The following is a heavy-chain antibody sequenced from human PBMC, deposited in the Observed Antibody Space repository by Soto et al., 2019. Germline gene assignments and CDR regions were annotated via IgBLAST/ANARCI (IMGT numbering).Heavy chain of an antibody. J-gene: IGHJ3*02. V-gene: IGHV1-69*06. D-gene: IGHD2-21*02. Sequence: SVKVSCKASGGTFSSYAISWVRQAPGQGLEWMGGIIPIFGTANYAQKFQGRVTITADKSTSTAYMELSSLRSEDTAVYYCARNLPSYCGGDCYLHDAFDIWGQGTMVTVSS. CDR2: IIPIFGTA. CDR3: ARNLPSYCGGDCYLHDAFDI. CDR1: GGTFSSYA.